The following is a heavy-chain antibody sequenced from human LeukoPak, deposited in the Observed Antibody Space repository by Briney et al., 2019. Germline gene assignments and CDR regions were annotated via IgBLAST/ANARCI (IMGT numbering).Heavy chain of an antibody. D-gene: IGHD2-8*01. V-gene: IGHV4-39*07. CDR3: ARATVLMVYALNWFDP. Sequence: SETLSLTCTVSGGSISSSCYYWGWIRQPPGKGLEWIGSIYYSGSTYYNPSLKSRVTISVDTSKNQFSLKLSSVTAADTAVYYCARATVLMVYALNWFDPWGQGTLVTVSS. CDR2: IYYSGST. CDR1: GGSISSSCYY. J-gene: IGHJ5*02.